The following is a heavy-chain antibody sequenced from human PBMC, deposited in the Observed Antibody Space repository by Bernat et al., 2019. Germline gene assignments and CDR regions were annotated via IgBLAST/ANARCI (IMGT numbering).Heavy chain of an antibody. Sequence: EVQLVESGGGLVKPGGSLRLSCAASGFSFSNAWMSWVRQAPGKGLEWVGRMKRKNDGGTTDYAAPVKGRFTLSRDDAKTTLYLQMNSLKTEGTAVYYCTTGYCSNGVCYTYFDHWGQGTLVTVSS. V-gene: IGHV3-15*01. CDR2: MKRKNDGGTT. CDR1: GFSFSNAW. J-gene: IGHJ4*02. CDR3: TTGYCSNGVCYTYFDH. D-gene: IGHD2-8*01.